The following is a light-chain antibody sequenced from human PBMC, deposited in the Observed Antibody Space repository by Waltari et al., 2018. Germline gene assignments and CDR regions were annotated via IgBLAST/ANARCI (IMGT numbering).Light chain of an antibody. J-gene: IGKJ3*01. V-gene: IGKV3-20*01. Sequence: EILLTQSPGTLSLSPGERATLSCRASQSVSSSYLAWYQQKPGRAPRLLIYGASSRSTGIPDRFSGSGSGTDFTLSISRLEPEDFAVYYCQHYGSSLFTFGPGTKVDIK. CDR3: QHYGSSLFT. CDR1: QSVSSSY. CDR2: GAS.